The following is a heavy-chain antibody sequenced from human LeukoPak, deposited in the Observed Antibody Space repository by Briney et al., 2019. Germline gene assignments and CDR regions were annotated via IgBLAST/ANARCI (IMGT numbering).Heavy chain of an antibody. Sequence: SETLSLTCAVSGYSISSGYYWGWIRPPPGKGLEWIGSIYHSGSTYYNPSLKSRVTISVDTPKNQFSLKLSSVTAADTAVYYCARGVYCSGGSCYLLDYWGQGTLVTVSS. CDR3: ARGVYCSGGSCYLLDY. D-gene: IGHD2-15*01. CDR1: GYSISSGYY. J-gene: IGHJ4*02. CDR2: IYHSGST. V-gene: IGHV4-38-2*01.